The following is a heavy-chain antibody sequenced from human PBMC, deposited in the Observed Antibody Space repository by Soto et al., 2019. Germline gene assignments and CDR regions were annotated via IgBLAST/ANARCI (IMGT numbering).Heavy chain of an antibody. Sequence: QVQLQESGPGLVKPSQTLSLTCTVSGGSISSGGYYWSWIRQHPGKGLEWIGYIYYSGSTYYNPSLKSRVTISVDTSKNQFSLKLSSVTAADTAVYYCARDGLSAGTTGSDAFDIWGQGTMVTVSS. CDR1: GGSISSGGYY. CDR2: IYYSGST. CDR3: ARDGLSAGTTGSDAFDI. J-gene: IGHJ3*02. V-gene: IGHV4-31*03. D-gene: IGHD1-1*01.